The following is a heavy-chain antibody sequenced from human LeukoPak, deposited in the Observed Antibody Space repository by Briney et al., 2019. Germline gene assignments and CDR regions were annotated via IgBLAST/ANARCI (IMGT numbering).Heavy chain of an antibody. Sequence: GGSLRLSCAASGFTFSSYGMHWVRQAPGKGLEWVAFIRYDGRNKYYADSVKGRFTISRDNAKNSLFLQMNSLRAEDTAVYYCSRLRGYSYGYGDYWGQGTLVTVSS. CDR1: GFTFSSYG. CDR2: IRYDGRNK. V-gene: IGHV3-30*02. D-gene: IGHD5-18*01. CDR3: SRLRGYSYGYGDY. J-gene: IGHJ4*02.